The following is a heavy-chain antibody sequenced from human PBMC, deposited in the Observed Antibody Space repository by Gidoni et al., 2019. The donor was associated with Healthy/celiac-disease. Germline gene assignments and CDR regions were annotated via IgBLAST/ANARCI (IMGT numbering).Heavy chain of an antibody. Sequence: QVQLVESGGGVVQPGRSLRLSCAASGFTFISYGLHWVRQAPGKGLEWVAVISYDGSNKYYADAVKGRFTIARDNSKNTLDLKMNSLRAEDTAVYYCAKEGSTQNVLDAFDIWGQGTMVTVSS. CDR3: AKEGSTQNVLDAFDI. V-gene: IGHV3-30*18. J-gene: IGHJ3*02. D-gene: IGHD2-2*01. CDR2: ISYDGSNK. CDR1: GFTFISYG.